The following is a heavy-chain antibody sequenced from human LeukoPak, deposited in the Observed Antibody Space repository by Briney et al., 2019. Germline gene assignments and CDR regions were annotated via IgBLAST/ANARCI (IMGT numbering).Heavy chain of an antibody. Sequence: GGSLRLSCAASGFTLDRYWMSWVRQAPGKGLEWVANIRQDESEEYYVDSVKGRFTISRDNAKKSVGLQMNSLRVEDTAVYYCARVSIARGVYSFDLWGQGTMVTVSS. V-gene: IGHV3-7*05. D-gene: IGHD3-10*01. J-gene: IGHJ3*01. CDR3: ARVSIARGVYSFDL. CDR2: IRQDESEE. CDR1: GFTLDRYW.